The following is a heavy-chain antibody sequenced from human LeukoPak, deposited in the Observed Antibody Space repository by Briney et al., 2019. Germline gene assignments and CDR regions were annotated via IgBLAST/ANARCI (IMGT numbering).Heavy chain of an antibody. CDR1: GGSISSGDYY. J-gene: IGHJ4*02. Sequence: SETLSLTCSVSGGSISSGDYYWSWIRQTPEKGLEWIGHIFNTGSPYYTPSLKSRVTISADTSKNQFSLKLSSVTAADTAVYYCARELRLWPALMYYFDYWGQGALVTVSS. CDR2: IFNTGSP. CDR3: ARELRLWPALMYYFDY. V-gene: IGHV4-30-4*08. D-gene: IGHD2-21*01.